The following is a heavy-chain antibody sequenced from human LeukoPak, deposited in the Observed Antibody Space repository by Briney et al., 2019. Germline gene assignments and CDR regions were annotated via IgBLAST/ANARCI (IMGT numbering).Heavy chain of an antibody. CDR1: GDSISSSTYY. V-gene: IGHV4-39*01. Sequence: SSEPLSLPCPFSGDSISSSTYYWGWIRQPPGKGLEWIGSIYYSGSAYYNPSLKSRVTISVDTSKNQFSLKLNSVTAADTAVYYCARQPTYYYYYMDVWGKGTTVTVSS. CDR3: ARQPTYYYYYMDV. CDR2: IYYSGSA. J-gene: IGHJ6*03.